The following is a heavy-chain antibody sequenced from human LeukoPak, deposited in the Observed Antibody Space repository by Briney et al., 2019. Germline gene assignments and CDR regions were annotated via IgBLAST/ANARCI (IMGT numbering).Heavy chain of an antibody. CDR2: IYHSGST. Sequence: SETLSLTCTVSGYSTSSGYYWGWIRQPPGKGLEWIGSIYHSGSTYYNPSLKSRVTISVDTSKNQFSLKLSSVTAADTAVYYCATLYSSGWYVVDYWGQGTLVTVSS. V-gene: IGHV4-38-2*02. D-gene: IGHD6-19*01. J-gene: IGHJ4*02. CDR3: ATLYSSGWYVVDY. CDR1: GYSTSSGYY.